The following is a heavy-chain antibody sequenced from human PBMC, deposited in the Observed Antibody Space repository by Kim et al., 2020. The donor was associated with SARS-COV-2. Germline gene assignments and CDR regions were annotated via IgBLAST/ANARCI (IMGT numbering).Heavy chain of an antibody. CDR3: ASLSPEMATTPDY. CDR1: GGTFSSYA. Sequence: SVKVSCKASGGTFSSYAISWVRQAPGQGLEWMGRIIPILGIANYAQKFQGRVTITADKSTSTAYMELSSLRSEDTAVYYCASLSPEMATTPDYWGQGTLVTVSS. CDR2: IIPILGIA. V-gene: IGHV1-69*04. J-gene: IGHJ4*02. D-gene: IGHD1-26*01.